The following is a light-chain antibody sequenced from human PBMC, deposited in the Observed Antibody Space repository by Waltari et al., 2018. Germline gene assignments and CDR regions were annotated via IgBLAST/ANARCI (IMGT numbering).Light chain of an antibody. J-gene: IGKJ5*01. CDR1: ETIANSH. V-gene: IGKV3-20*01. Sequence: DIVLTQSPGTLSLAPGESATVSCRASETIANSHLAWYQPQPAQPTRILMYLGSPRATGIPDRFRVSGSGAEFPLPITGLEPEDFALYFCQQYVTSPATFGQGTRLDMK. CDR3: QQYVTSPAT. CDR2: LGS.